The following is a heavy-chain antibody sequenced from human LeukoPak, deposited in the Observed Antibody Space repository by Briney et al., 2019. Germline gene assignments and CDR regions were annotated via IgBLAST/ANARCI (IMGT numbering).Heavy chain of an antibody. CDR1: GFTFTSYD. J-gene: IGHJ4*02. V-gene: IGHV3-33*01. CDR3: ARDLSYGSLD. Sequence: GGSLRLSCAASGFTFTSYDFHWVRQAPGKGLEWLAVIWYDGSKKYYADSVKGRFTISRDDSKNALFLQMNGLGADDTAVYYCARDLSYGSLDWGQGTLVTVSS. CDR2: IWYDGSKK. D-gene: IGHD3-10*01.